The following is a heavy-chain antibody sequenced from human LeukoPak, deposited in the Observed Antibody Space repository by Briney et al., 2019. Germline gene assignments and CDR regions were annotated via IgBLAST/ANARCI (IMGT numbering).Heavy chain of an antibody. D-gene: IGHD4-23*01. CDR2: ISSSGSTI. CDR3: ARDYGGSSPFDY. V-gene: IGHV3-48*04. J-gene: IGHJ4*02. CDR1: GFTFSSYW. Sequence: GGSLRLSCAASGFTFSSYWMHWVRQAPGKGLEWVSYISSSGSTIYYADSVKGRFSISRDNAKNSLYLQMNSLRAEDTAVYYCARDYGGSSPFDYWGQGTLVTVSS.